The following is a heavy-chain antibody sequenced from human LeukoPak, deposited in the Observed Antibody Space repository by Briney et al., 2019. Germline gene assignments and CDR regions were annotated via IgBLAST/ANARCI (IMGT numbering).Heavy chain of an antibody. CDR3: ARVWSSSLSMDV. J-gene: IGHJ6*02. Sequence: PGGSLRLSCAASGFTFSNYAMSWVRQPPGKGLEWVSGISGSGAGTYYADSVKGRFTISRDNSKNTLYLQMNSLRAEDTAVYYCARVWSSSLSMDVWGQGTTVTVSS. V-gene: IGHV3-23*01. CDR1: GFTFSNYA. D-gene: IGHD6-13*01. CDR2: ISGSGAGT.